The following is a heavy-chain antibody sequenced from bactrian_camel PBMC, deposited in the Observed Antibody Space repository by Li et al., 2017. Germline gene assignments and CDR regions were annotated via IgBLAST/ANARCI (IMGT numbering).Heavy chain of an antibody. CDR1: GFGVASSD. D-gene: IGHD2*01. V-gene: IGHV3S55*01. CDR2: IRTDNTT. Sequence: HVQLVESGGGSVQAGGSLKLVCTASGFGVASSDMGWYRQAPGNECELVSAIRTDNTTYYTDLVKGRFTISQNNAKNTVYLRMNSLKPEDAAMYYCTVDIAHGGTHCYTGPADFAYYGQGTQVTVS. J-gene: IGHJ4*01.